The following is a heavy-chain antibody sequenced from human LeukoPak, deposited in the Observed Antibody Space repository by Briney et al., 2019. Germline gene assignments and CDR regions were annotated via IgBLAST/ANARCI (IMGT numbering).Heavy chain of an antibody. J-gene: IGHJ5*02. CDR3: ARTRRYDFWSGYYTGKESDWFDP. D-gene: IGHD3-3*01. CDR2: ISAYNGNT. V-gene: IGHV1-18*01. Sequence: ASVKVSCKASGYTFTSYGISWVRQAPGQGLEWMGWISAYNGNTNYAQKFQGRVTMTTDTSTSTAYMELRSLRSDDTAVYYCARTRRYDFWSGYYTGKESDWFDPWGQGTLSPSPQ. CDR1: GYTFTSYG.